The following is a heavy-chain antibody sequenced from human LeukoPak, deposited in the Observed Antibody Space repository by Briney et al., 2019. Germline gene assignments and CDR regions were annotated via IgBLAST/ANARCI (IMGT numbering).Heavy chain of an antibody. D-gene: IGHD6-19*01. CDR3: AKDRIAVAGSFDY. J-gene: IGHJ4*02. Sequence: ASVKVSCKAPGYTFTSYGISWVRQAPGQGLEWMGWISAYNGNTNYAQKLQGRVTMTTDTSTSTAYIELRSLRSDDTAVYYCAKDRIAVAGSFDYWGQGTLVTVSS. V-gene: IGHV1-18*01. CDR2: ISAYNGNT. CDR1: GYTFTSYG.